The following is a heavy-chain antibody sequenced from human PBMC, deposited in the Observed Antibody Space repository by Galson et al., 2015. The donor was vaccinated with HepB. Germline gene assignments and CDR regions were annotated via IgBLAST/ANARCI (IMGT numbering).Heavy chain of an antibody. Sequence: LRLSCAASGFTFSSYWMSWVRQAPGKGLEWVANIKQDGSEKYYVDSVKGRFTISRDNAKNSLYLQMNSLRAEDTAVYYCARDRLWWSSSSGYYYYGMDVWGQGTTVTVSS. CDR3: ARDRLWWSSSSGYYYYGMDV. CDR1: GFTFSSYW. V-gene: IGHV3-7*03. CDR2: IKQDGSEK. D-gene: IGHD6-6*01. J-gene: IGHJ6*02.